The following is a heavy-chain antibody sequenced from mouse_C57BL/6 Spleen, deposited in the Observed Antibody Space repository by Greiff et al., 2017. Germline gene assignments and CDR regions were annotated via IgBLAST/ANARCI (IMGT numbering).Heavy chain of an antibody. CDR2: ISDGGSYT. CDR3: ARAYYSNHYAMDY. D-gene: IGHD2-5*01. J-gene: IGHJ4*01. Sequence: EVQLVESGGGLVKPGGSLKLSCAASGFTFSSYAMSWVRQTPEKRLEWVATISDGGSYTYYPDNVKGRFTISRDNAKNNLYLQMSHLKSEDTAMYYCARAYYSNHYAMDYWGQGTSVSVSS. V-gene: IGHV5-4*01. CDR1: GFTFSSYA.